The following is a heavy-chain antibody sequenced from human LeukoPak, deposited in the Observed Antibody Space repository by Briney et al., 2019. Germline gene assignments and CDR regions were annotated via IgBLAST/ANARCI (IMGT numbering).Heavy chain of an antibody. CDR3: AKDGTTVTTLDYFDY. J-gene: IGHJ4*02. CDR1: GFTFDDDA. Sequence: GGSLRLSCAASGFTFDDDAMSWVRQAPGKGLEWVSGITWNGGNTGYADSVKGRFTISRDNAKNSLYLQMNSLRAEDTAVYYCAKDGTTVTTLDYFDYWGQGTLVTVSS. V-gene: IGHV3-20*04. D-gene: IGHD4-17*01. CDR2: ITWNGGNT.